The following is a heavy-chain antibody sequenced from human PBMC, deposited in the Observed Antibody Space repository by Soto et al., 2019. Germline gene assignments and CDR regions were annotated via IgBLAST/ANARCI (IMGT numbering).Heavy chain of an antibody. J-gene: IGHJ6*02. CDR1: GYTFTSYG. CDR2: ISAYNGNT. CDR3: ARGGMITFGGVIPSYYGMDV. D-gene: IGHD3-16*02. Sequence: SVKVSCKASGYTFTSYGISWVRQAPGQGLEWMGWISAYNGNTNYAQKLQGRVTMTTDTSTSTAYMELRSLRSDDTAVYYCARGGMITFGGVIPSYYGMDVWGQGTTVTVSS. V-gene: IGHV1-18*01.